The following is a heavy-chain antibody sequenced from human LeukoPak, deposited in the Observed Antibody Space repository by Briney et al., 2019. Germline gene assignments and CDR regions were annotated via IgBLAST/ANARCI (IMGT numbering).Heavy chain of an antibody. J-gene: IGHJ4*02. CDR1: GFTFSNAW. Sequence: GGSLRLSCAASGFTFSNAWMSWVRQAPGKGLEWVGRIKSKSDGGTTDYAAPVKGRSTISRDDSKNTLYLQMNSLKTEDTAVYYCTTVGYSSSWYFFDYWGQGTLVTVSS. CDR3: TTVGYSSSWYFFDY. V-gene: IGHV3-15*01. D-gene: IGHD6-13*01. CDR2: IKSKSDGGTT.